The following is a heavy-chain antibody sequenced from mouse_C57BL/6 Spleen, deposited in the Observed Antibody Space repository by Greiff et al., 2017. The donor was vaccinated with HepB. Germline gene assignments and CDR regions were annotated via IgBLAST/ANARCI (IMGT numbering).Heavy chain of an antibody. V-gene: IGHV3-6*01. CDR1: GYSITSGYY. J-gene: IGHJ3*01. CDR3: ARDADWDGAY. D-gene: IGHD4-1*01. Sequence: VQLKESGPGLVKPSQSLSLTCSVTGYSITSGYYWTWIRQFPGNKLEWMGYISYDGSNNYNPSLKNRISITRDTSKNQFFLKLNSVTTEDTATYYCARDADWDGAYWGQGTLVTVSA. CDR2: ISYDGSN.